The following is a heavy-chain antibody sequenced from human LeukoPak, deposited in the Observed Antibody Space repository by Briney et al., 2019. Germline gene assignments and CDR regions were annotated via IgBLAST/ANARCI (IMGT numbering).Heavy chain of an antibody. CDR3: ARGRGSSTWGYSYYYMDV. J-gene: IGHJ6*03. CDR1: GYTFPDYY. D-gene: IGHD6-13*01. CDR2: INPNNGGT. Sequence: PGASVKVSCTASGYTFPDYYIHWVRQAPGQGLEWMGRINPNNGGTYYEQKFQGRVTMTSDTPASTAYMELSRLRSDDAAVYYCARGRGSSTWGYSYYYMDVTGKGTTVTVSS. V-gene: IGHV1-2*02.